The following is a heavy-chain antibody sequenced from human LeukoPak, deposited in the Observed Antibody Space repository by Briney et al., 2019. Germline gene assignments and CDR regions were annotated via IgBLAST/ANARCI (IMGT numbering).Heavy chain of an antibody. CDR1: GGSISSGSYY. J-gene: IGHJ1*01. V-gene: IGHV4-61*01. Sequence: SETLSLTCTVSGGSISSGSYYWSCIRQPPGKGLECIGYIYYSGSTNYNPSLKSRVTISVDTSKNQFSLKLSSVTAADTAVYYCAALDSSGYYYYFQHWGQGTLVTVSS. CDR3: AALDSSGYYYYFQH. D-gene: IGHD3-22*01. CDR2: IYYSGST.